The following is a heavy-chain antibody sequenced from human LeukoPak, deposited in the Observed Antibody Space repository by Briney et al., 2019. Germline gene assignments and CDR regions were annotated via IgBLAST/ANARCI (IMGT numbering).Heavy chain of an antibody. J-gene: IGHJ3*02. D-gene: IGHD3-9*01. Sequence: GGSLRLSCAASGFTFSSYGMHWVRQAPGKGLEWVAFIRYDGSNKYYADSVKGRFTISRDNSKNTLYLQMNSLRAEDTAVYYCARPLRYFDWPLGAFDIWGQGTMVTVSS. CDR3: ARPLRYFDWPLGAFDI. V-gene: IGHV3-30*02. CDR2: IRYDGSNK. CDR1: GFTFSSYG.